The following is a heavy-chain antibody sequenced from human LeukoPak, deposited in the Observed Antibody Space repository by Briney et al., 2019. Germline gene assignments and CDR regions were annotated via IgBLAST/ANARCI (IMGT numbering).Heavy chain of an antibody. J-gene: IGHJ6*03. V-gene: IGHV4-31*03. D-gene: IGHD6-13*01. CDR3: ARDKSVWQQPHYMDV. Sequence: PSQTLSLTCTVSGGSISSGGYYWSWIRQHPGKGLEWIGYIYYSGSTYYNPSLKSRVTISVDTSKNQFSLKLSSVTAADTAVYYCARDKSVWQQPHYMDVWGKGTTVTVSS. CDR1: GGSISSGGYY. CDR2: IYYSGST.